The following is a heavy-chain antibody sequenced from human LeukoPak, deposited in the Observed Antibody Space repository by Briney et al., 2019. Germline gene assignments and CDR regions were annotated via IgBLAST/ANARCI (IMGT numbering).Heavy chain of an antibody. V-gene: IGHV3-7*01. CDR3: ARSIPIAAAGTSYWFDP. Sequence: GGSLRLSCAASGFTFSSYAVSWVRQAPGKGLEWVANIKQDGSEKYYVDSVKGRFTISRDNAKNSLYLQMNSLRAEDTAVYYCARSIPIAAAGTSYWFDPWGQGTLVTVSS. CDR1: GFTFSSYA. D-gene: IGHD6-13*01. J-gene: IGHJ5*02. CDR2: IKQDGSEK.